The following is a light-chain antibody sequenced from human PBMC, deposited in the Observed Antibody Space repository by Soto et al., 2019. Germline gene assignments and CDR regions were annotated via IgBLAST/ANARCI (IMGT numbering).Light chain of an antibody. Sequence: FVLTQPHSVSESPGKTVTMSCTRSSGSIASNYVQWFQLRPGSAPTTVIYDDNQRPSGVPDRFSGSIDRSSNSAFLTISGLKTEDEADYFCESYDSNTGVFGGGTKLTVL. CDR2: DDN. J-gene: IGLJ3*02. CDR3: ESYDSNTGV. V-gene: IGLV6-57*03. CDR1: SGSIASNY.